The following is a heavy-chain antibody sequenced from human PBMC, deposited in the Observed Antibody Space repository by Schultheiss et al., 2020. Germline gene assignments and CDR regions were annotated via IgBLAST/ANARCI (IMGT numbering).Heavy chain of an antibody. CDR1: GYTFTGYY. Sequence: ASVKVSCKASGYTFTGYYMHWVRQAPGQGLEWMGWINPNSGGTNYAQKFQGRVTMTRDTSISTAYMELSRLRSDDTAVYYCARDGVLLWFGMKNWGQGTLVTVSS. D-gene: IGHD3-10*01. CDR2: INPNSGGT. CDR3: ARDGVLLWFGMKN. J-gene: IGHJ4*02. V-gene: IGHV1-2*02.